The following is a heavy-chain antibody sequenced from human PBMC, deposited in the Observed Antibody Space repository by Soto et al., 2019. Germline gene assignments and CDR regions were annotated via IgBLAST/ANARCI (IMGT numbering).Heavy chain of an antibody. V-gene: IGHV1-69*02. CDR3: ARGPFKTTVPKYYFDY. D-gene: IGHD4-4*01. CDR1: GGTFSSYT. CDR2: IIPILGIA. J-gene: IGHJ4*02. Sequence: QVQLVQSGAEVKKPGSSVKVSCKASGGTFSSYTISWVRQAPGQGLEWMGRIIPILGIANYAQKFQGRVTITADKSTSTAYMELSSLRSEDTAVYYCARGPFKTTVPKYYFDYWGQGTLVTVSS.